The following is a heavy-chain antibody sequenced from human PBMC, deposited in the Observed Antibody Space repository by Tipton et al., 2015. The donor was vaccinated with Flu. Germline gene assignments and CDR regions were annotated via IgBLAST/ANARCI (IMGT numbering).Heavy chain of an antibody. CDR3: ARILGSSWKERWFDP. D-gene: IGHD6-13*01. CDR1: GVSFGSHS. Sequence: LSLTCVASGVSFGSHSMHWVRRAPGKGLEWVAGVSSDGANTYYADSVKGRFTISRDNSNNMIYLQMTSLRAEDTATYYCARILGSSWKERWFDPWGQGTLVAVSS. CDR2: VSSDGANT. V-gene: IGHV3-30*07. J-gene: IGHJ5*02.